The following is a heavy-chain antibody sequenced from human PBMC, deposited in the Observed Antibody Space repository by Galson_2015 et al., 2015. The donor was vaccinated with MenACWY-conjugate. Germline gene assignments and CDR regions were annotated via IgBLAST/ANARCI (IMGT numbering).Heavy chain of an antibody. CDR2: ISSSSSYT. J-gene: IGHJ2*01. V-gene: IGHV3-11*03. CDR1: GFTFSDYY. Sequence: SLRLSCAASGFTFSDYYMSWIRQAPGKGLEWVSYISSSSSYTNYADSVKGRFTISRDNAKNSLYLQMNSLRAEDTAVYYCARKAIAAAGTSGESWYFDLWGRGTLVTVSS. CDR3: ARKAIAAAGTSGESWYFDL. D-gene: IGHD6-13*01.